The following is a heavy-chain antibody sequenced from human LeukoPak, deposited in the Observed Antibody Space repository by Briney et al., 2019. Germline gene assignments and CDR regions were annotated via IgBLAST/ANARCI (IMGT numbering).Heavy chain of an antibody. V-gene: IGHV4-30-4*08. CDR1: GGSISSGDYY. CDR2: IYYRGST. CDR3: ARLGAYDLSFAY. J-gene: IGHJ4*02. D-gene: IGHD3-3*01. Sequence: SETLSLTCTVSGGSISSGDYYWSWIRQPPGKGLECIGYIYYRGSTYYNPSLKSRVAISVGTSKNQFSLKLTSVTAADTAVFYCARLGAYDLSFAYWGQGTLVTVSS.